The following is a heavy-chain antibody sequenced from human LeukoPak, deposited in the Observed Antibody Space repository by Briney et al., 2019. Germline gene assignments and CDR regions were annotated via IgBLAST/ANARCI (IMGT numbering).Heavy chain of an antibody. CDR3: ARDTEGYIYGYYYYGMDV. J-gene: IGHJ6*02. V-gene: IGHV3-43*02. CDR2: ISGDSHST. CDR1: GFTFDDYA. Sequence: GGSLRLSCAASGFTFDDYAMHWVRQAPGKGLEWVSLISGDSHSTFYADSVKGRFTISRDNSKNFLYLQMNSLRSDDTALYYCARDTEGYIYGYYYYGMDVWGQGTTVTVSS. D-gene: IGHD5-18*01.